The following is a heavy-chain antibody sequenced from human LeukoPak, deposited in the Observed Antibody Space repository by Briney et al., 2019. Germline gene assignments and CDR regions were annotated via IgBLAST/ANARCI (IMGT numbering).Heavy chain of an antibody. D-gene: IGHD2-2*01. CDR1: GFTFSSYW. CDR3: ASAEYCTSTSCRPYYLDY. V-gene: IGHV3-30-3*01. Sequence: PGGSLRLSCAASGFTFSSYWMSWVRQAPDKGLEWVAVISDDGNNKYYADSVKGRFTISRDNSKNTLYLQMNSLRAEDTAVYYCASAEYCTSTSCRPYYLDYWGQGTLVTVSS. J-gene: IGHJ4*02. CDR2: ISDDGNNK.